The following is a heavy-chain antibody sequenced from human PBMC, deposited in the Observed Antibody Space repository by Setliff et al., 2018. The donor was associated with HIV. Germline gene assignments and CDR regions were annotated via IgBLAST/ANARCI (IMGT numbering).Heavy chain of an antibody. D-gene: IGHD4-17*01. CDR1: GGSISSRSYY. V-gene: IGHV4-61*01. CDR2: IYHNGFA. CDR3: ARVYYGDLEY. J-gene: IGHJ4*02. Sequence: PSETLSLTCTVSGGSISSRSYYWSWIRQPPGKGLEWTGNIYHNGFANYNPSLKSRLTISVDTSKNQVSLNLSSVTAADTAVYFCARVYYGDLEYWGQGTLVTVSS.